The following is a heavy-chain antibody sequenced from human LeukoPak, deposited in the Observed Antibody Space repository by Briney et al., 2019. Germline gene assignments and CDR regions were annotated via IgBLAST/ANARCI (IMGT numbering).Heavy chain of an antibody. CDR2: IIPILGIA. CDR1: GGTFSSYA. V-gene: IGHV1-69*04. D-gene: IGHD2-2*01. Sequence: GASVKVTCKASGGTFSSYAISWVRQAPGQGLEWMGRIIPILGIANYAQKFQGRVTMTRNTSISTAYMELSSLRSEDTAVYYCARVNPRGSTSCYWWGQGTLVTVSS. CDR3: ARVNPRGSTSCYW. J-gene: IGHJ4*02.